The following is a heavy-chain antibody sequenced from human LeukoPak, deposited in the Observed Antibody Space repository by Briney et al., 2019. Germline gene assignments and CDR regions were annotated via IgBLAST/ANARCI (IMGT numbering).Heavy chain of an antibody. Sequence: GGSLRLSCAASGFVVNSYAMSWVRQAPGKGLAWVSLIYSDGVTQYADSVKGRFTISRDNSKNTLYLQMNSLRDEDTAVYFCARDRAEGKTWVEFDPWGQGTLVTVSS. V-gene: IGHV3-66*02. CDR2: IYSDGVT. CDR3: ARDRAEGKTWVEFDP. CDR1: GFVVNSYA. J-gene: IGHJ5*02.